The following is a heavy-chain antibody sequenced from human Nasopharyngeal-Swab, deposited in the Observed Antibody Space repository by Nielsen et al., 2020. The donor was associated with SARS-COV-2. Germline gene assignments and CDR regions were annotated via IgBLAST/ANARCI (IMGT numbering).Heavy chain of an antibody. D-gene: IGHD6-13*01. Sequence: GESLKISCAASGFTFSSYSMNWVRQAPGKGLEWVSSISSSSSSYIYYADSVKGRFTISRDNAKNSLYLQMNSLRAEDTAVYYCARVFNRVSEIAAADPNIYYYYGMDVWGQGTTVTVSS. CDR1: GFTFSSYS. V-gene: IGHV3-21*01. J-gene: IGHJ6*02. CDR2: ISSSSSSYI. CDR3: ARVFNRVSEIAAADPNIYYYYGMDV.